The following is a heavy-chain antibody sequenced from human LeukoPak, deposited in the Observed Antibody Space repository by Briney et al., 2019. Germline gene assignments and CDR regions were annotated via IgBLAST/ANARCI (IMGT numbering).Heavy chain of an antibody. CDR3: ARDRPGFITMVRGVVDY. D-gene: IGHD3-10*01. V-gene: IGHV3-33*01. CDR2: IWYDGSNK. J-gene: IGHJ4*02. Sequence: GGSLRLSCAASGFTFSSYGMHWVRQAPGKGLEWVAVIWYDGSNKYYADSVKGRFTISRDNSKNTLYPQMNSLRAEDTAVYYCARDRPGFITMVRGVVDYWGQGTLVTVSS. CDR1: GFTFSSYG.